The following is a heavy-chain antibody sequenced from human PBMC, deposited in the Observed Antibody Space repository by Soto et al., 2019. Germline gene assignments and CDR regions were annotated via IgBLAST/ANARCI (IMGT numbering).Heavy chain of an antibody. V-gene: IGHV3-30*18. CDR3: AKGLGIQLWFDY. CDR2: ISYGGSNK. J-gene: IGHJ5*01. Sequence: HPGGSLRFSCAASGFTFSSYGMHWARQAPGKGLEWVAVISYGGSNKYYADSVKGRFTISRDNSKNTLYLQMNSLRAEDTAVYYCAKGLGIQLWFDYWGQGTLVTVSS. D-gene: IGHD5-18*01. CDR1: GFTFSSYG.